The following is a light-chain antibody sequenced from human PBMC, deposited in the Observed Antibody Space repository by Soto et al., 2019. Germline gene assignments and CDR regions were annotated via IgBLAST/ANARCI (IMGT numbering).Light chain of an antibody. CDR2: ADS. J-gene: IGKJ5*01. Sequence: DIVMTQSPATLSVSPGERATLSCRASQSVSGYIGWYQQKPGQAPRLLIYADSNRATGIPARFSGSGSGTDFTLTISSLEPEDFSVYYCQQRYNWPITFGQGTRLEIK. CDR1: QSVSGY. V-gene: IGKV3-11*01. CDR3: QQRYNWPIT.